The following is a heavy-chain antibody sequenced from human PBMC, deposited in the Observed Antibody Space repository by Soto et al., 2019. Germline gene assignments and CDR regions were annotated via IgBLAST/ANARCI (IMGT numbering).Heavy chain of an antibody. V-gene: IGHV4-59*01. CDR1: GGSISSYY. D-gene: IGHD2-2*01. J-gene: IGHJ5*02. Sequence: SETLSLTCTASGGSISSYYWSWIRQPPGKGLEWIGYIYYSGSTNYNPSLKSRVTIAVDTSKNQFSLKLSSVTAADPAVYYCARTIVVVPAATNNWFDPWGQGTLVTVSS. CDR3: ARTIVVVPAATNNWFDP. CDR2: IYYSGST.